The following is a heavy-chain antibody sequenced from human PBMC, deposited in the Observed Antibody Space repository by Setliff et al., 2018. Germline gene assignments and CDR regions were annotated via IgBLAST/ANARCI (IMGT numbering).Heavy chain of an antibody. V-gene: IGHV4-59*11. CDR2: IFYSDTA. J-gene: IGHJ6*03. CDR1: GGSLRNHK. CDR3: ARDRSTVIRGVTSFFYYYMDV. D-gene: IGHD3-10*01. Sequence: KTSETLSLTCDIYGGSLRNHKWSWIRQAPGKGLEWIGHIFYSDTAKYNPSLESRAAISVDSSKNQFSLKLRSVTAADTAVYYCARDRSTVIRGVTSFFYYYMDVWGGGTTVTVSS.